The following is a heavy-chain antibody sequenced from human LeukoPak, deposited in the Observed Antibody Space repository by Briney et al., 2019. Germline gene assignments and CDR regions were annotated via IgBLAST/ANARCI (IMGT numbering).Heavy chain of an antibody. V-gene: IGHV3-11*04. D-gene: IGHD2-8*01. CDR3: ARDLGNCSNGVCYADF. CDR1: GDSISRYY. CDR2: ISGSGSAI. J-gene: IGHJ4*02. Sequence: LSLTCTVSGDSISRYYWTWIRQAPGKGLEWVSHISGSGSAIYYADSVRGRSTISRDNAKNSLYLQMNDLRAEDTAVYYCARDLGNCSNGVCYADFWGQGTLVTVSS.